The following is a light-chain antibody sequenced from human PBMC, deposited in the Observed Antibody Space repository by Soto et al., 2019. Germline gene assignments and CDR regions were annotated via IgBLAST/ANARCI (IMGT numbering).Light chain of an antibody. J-gene: IGKJ1*01. CDR2: ATS. CDR3: QQSYSTLGT. V-gene: IGKV1-39*01. CDR1: QSISTY. Sequence: DIQMTQSPSSLSASVGDRVTITCRASQSISTYLNWYQQIPGRAPSLLIYATSILQTGVPSRFTGSGSGTHFTLTISSLQPQDFATYYCQQSYSTLGTFGQGTKVEIK.